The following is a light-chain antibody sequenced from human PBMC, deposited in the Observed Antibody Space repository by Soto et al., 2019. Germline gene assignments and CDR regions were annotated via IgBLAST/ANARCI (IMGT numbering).Light chain of an antibody. CDR3: MQGTHWPWT. CDR1: QSLIHSDGDTY. J-gene: IGKJ1*01. V-gene: IGKV2-30*02. CDR2: KVS. Sequence: DVVMTQSPLSLPVTLGQPASISCRSSQSLIHSDGDTYLNWFQQRPGQSPRRLIYKVSDRDSGVPDRFTGSGPGTHFTLKISRVEAEAVGVYYCMQGTHWPWTFGQGTEVEIK.